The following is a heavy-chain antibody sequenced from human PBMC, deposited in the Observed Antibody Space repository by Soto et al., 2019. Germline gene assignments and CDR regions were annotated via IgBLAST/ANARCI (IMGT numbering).Heavy chain of an antibody. J-gene: IGHJ4*02. CDR1: GFTFSSYG. CDR2: IWYDGSEK. Sequence: QVQLVESGGGVVQPGRSQRLSCAASGFTFSSYGMHWVRQAPGKGLEWVAVIWYDGSEKYYADSVKGRFTISRDNSKNTLYLQMNSLRAEDTAVYYCARQSLGNIRLRGFDYWGQGALVTVSS. V-gene: IGHV3-33*01. D-gene: IGHD1-1*01. CDR3: ARQSLGNIRLRGFDY.